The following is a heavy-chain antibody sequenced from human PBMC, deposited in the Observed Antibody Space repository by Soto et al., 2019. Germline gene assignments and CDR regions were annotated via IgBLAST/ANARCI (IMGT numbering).Heavy chain of an antibody. CDR1: GFTFSSYA. CDR2: IYSGGST. CDR3: ATSTGYYPPLPFDY. Sequence: GGSLRLSCAASGFTFSSYAMSWVRQAPGKGLEWVSVIYSGGSTYYADSVKGRFTISRDNSKNTLSLQMNSLRVEDTAVYYCATSTGYYPPLPFDYWGQGT. D-gene: IGHD3-9*01. J-gene: IGHJ4*02. V-gene: IGHV3-23*03.